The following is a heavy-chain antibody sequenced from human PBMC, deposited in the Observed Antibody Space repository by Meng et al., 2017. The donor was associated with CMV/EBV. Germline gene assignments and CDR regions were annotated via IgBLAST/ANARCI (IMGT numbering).Heavy chain of an antibody. V-gene: IGHV3-66*01. J-gene: IGHJ3*02. Sequence: GESLKISCAASGFTVSSNYMSWVRQAPGKGLEWVSVIYSGGSTYYADSVKGRFTISRDNTKNTLYLQMTGLRADDTAVYYCAREPGRGAFDIWGQGTMVTVSS. CDR1: GFTVSSNY. CDR3: AREPGRGAFDI. CDR2: IYSGGST. D-gene: IGHD3-10*01.